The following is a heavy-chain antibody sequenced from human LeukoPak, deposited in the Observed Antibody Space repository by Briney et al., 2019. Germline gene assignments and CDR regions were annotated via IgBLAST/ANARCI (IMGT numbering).Heavy chain of an antibody. Sequence: SVKVSCKASGGTFSSYAISWVRQAPGQGLEWMGRIIPILGIANYAQRFQGRVTITADKSTSTAYMELSSLRSEDTAVYYCATYYYDSSGYYYGGNYFDYWGQGTLVTVSS. CDR2: IIPILGIA. CDR3: ATYYYDSSGYYYGGNYFDY. V-gene: IGHV1-69*04. D-gene: IGHD3-22*01. CDR1: GGTFSSYA. J-gene: IGHJ4*02.